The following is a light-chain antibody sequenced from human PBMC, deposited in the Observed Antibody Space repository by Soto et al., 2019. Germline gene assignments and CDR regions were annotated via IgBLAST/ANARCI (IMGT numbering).Light chain of an antibody. CDR3: QKYTNWQT. CDR2: GAS. Sequence: EIVMTQSPATLSVSPGERATLSCRASQSVSSNLAWYQQKPGQAPRLLIYGASTRATGIPARFSGSGSGTEFTRTISSLQSEDFAVYYCQKYTNWQTFGQGTKVEIK. J-gene: IGKJ1*01. V-gene: IGKV3-15*01. CDR1: QSVSSN.